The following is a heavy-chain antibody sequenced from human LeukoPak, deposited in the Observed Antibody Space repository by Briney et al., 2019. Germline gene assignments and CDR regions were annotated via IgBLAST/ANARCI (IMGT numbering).Heavy chain of an antibody. D-gene: IGHD6-6*01. J-gene: IGHJ4*02. CDR2: IYYSGST. CDR1: GGSISSSSYY. V-gene: IGHV4-39*01. CDR3: ARPGSIAAHPFDY. Sequence: SETLSLTCTVSGGSISSSSYYWGWIRQPPGKGLEWIGSIYYSGSTYYNPSLKSRVTISVDTSKNQFSLKLSSVTAADTAVYYCARPGSIAAHPFDYWGQGTLVTVSS.